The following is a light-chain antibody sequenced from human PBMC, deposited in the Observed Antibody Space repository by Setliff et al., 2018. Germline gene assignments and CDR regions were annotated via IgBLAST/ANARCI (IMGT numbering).Light chain of an antibody. V-gene: IGLV2-14*03. Sequence: QSALTQPASVSGSPGQWITISCSGTSSDVGGYNYVSWYQQHPGKAPKLMIYDVTNRPSGISNRFSGSKSGNTASLTISGLQAEDDADYYCSSYTTSGTYVFGTGTKVTDL. CDR2: DVT. CDR3: SSYTTSGTYV. J-gene: IGLJ1*01. CDR1: SSDVGGYNY.